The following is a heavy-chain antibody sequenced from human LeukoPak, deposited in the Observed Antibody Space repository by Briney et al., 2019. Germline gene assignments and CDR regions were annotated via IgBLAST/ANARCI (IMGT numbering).Heavy chain of an antibody. CDR1: GYTFTAYY. V-gene: IGHV1-2*06. J-gene: IGHJ3*02. Sequence: GASVKVSCKASGYTFTAYYMHWVRQAPGQGLEWMGRINPNSGGINYAQKFQGRVTMTRDTSISTAYMDLSRLRSDDTAVYYCSRVVGECSSTSCYGGYAFDIWGQGTMVTVSS. CDR2: INPNSGGI. D-gene: IGHD2-2*01. CDR3: SRVVGECSSTSCYGGYAFDI.